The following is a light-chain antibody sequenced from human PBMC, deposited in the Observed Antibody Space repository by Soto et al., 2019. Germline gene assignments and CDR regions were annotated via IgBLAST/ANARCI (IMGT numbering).Light chain of an antibody. J-gene: IGLJ1*01. V-gene: IGLV2-23*01. CDR1: SSDVGTYNL. CDR3: CSYAGSTAFYV. Sequence: QSALTQPASVSGSPGQSITISCTGSSSDVGTYNLVSWYQQHPGKAPKLIIYEGSKRPSGVSNRFSGSKSGNTASLTISGLQSDDEAEYYCCSYAGSTAFYVLGNGTKVAVL. CDR2: EGS.